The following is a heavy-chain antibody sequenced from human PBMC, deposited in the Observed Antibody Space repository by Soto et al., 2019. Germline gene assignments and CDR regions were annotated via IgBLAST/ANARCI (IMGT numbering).Heavy chain of an antibody. J-gene: IGHJ4*02. V-gene: IGHV2-70*04. CDR2: IDWDDDK. CDR1: GFSLSTSGMR. CDR3: ARILPGGVYFDY. D-gene: IGHD2-8*02. Sequence: ESGPTLVNPTQTLTLTCTFSGFSLSTSGMRVSWIRQPPGKALEWLALIDWDDDKFYSTSLKTRLTIPKDTSKNQVVLTMTNMDPVDTYTYYCARILPGGVYFDYWGQGTLVTVSS.